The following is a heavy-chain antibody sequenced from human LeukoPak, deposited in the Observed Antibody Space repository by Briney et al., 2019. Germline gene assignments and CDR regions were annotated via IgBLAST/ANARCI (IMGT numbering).Heavy chain of an antibody. V-gene: IGHV1-8*03. CDR3: AGGPFFYDRSGYSDY. D-gene: IGHD3-22*01. CDR2: MNPNSADT. J-gene: IGHJ4*02. Sequence: ASVKVSCKASGYTFTAYNINWVRQATGQGLEWMGWMNPNSADTGYAQKFQGRVTITGDTSITTAYMELSGLRSEDTAVYYCAGGPFFYDRSGYSDYWGQGTRVTVSS. CDR1: GYTFTAYN.